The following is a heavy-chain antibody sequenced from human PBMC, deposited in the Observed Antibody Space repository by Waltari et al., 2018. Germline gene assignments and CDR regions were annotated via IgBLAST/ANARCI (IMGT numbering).Heavy chain of an antibody. D-gene: IGHD6-6*01. J-gene: IGHJ4*02. V-gene: IGHV4-34*01. CDR2: INHSGST. CDR1: GGSFSGYY. CDR3: ARDRRIAARRPLDY. Sequence: QVQLQQWGAGLLKPSETLSLTCAVYGGSFSGYYWSWIRQPPGKGLEWIGEINHSGSTNYNPSLKSRVTISVDTSKNQFSLKLSSVTAADTAVYYCARDRRIAARRPLDYWGQGTLVTVSS.